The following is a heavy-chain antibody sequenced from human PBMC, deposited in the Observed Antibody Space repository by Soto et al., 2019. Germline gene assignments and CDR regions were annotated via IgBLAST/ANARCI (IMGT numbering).Heavy chain of an antibody. V-gene: IGHV1-69*01. CDR2: IIPIFGKA. CDR3: ARDSRWLQSARSFDY. Sequence: HVQLVQSGAEVKKPGSSVKVSCKASGVTFSSYAISWVRQAPGQGLEWMGEIIPIFGKANYAQKSQGRVTITADESTSTAYRELSSLSSEVTAVYYCARDSRWLQSARSFDYWGQGTLLTVSS. J-gene: IGHJ4*02. D-gene: IGHD5-12*01. CDR1: GVTFSSYA.